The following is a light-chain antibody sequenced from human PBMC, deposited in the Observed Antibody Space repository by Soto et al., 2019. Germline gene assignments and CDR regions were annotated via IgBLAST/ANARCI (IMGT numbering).Light chain of an antibody. V-gene: IGKV3-20*01. CDR1: QSVTSNY. J-gene: IGKJ1*01. CDR3: QQYGSSPKT. CDR2: GAS. Sequence: IGLTQSPGTLSLSPGERATLSCRASQSVTSNYLAWYQQKPGQAPRPLIYGASSRALGIQDRFNGSGSGTDFTLTISRLEPEDFAVYYCQQYGSSPKTFGQGTKVEIK.